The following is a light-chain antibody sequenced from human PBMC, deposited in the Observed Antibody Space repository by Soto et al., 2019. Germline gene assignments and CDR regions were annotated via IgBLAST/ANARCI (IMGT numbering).Light chain of an antibody. V-gene: IGKV3-15*01. Sequence: EIVMTQSPATLSVSPGERATLSCRASQSVNSNLAWFQQKPGQAPRLLIYGASTRATGIPAMFSGRGSGREFTLTISSLQSEDFAVYYCQQYNNWPHTFGGGTKVEIK. CDR1: QSVNSN. CDR3: QQYNNWPHT. CDR2: GAS. J-gene: IGKJ4*01.